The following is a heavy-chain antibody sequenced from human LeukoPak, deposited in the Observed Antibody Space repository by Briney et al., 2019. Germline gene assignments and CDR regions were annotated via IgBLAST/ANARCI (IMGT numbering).Heavy chain of an antibody. D-gene: IGHD3-10*01. Sequence: PGGSLRLSCAASGFTFSDYYMSWIRQAPGKGLEWVSYISSSGSTIYYADSVKGRFTISRDNAKNSLYLQMNSLRAEDTAVYYCAKHRGPMVNLDLDHWGQGTRVSVSS. J-gene: IGHJ4*02. CDR3: AKHRGPMVNLDLDH. V-gene: IGHV3-11*01. CDR2: ISSSGSTI. CDR1: GFTFSDYY.